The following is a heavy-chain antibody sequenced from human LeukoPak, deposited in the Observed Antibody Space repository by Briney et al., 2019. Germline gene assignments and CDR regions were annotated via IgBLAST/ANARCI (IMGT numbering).Heavy chain of an antibody. CDR1: GGPISGYS. J-gene: IGHJ4*02. Sequence: SETLSLTCTVSGGPISGYSWSWIRQPPGKGLEWIGYTDYSGSTKYNPSLKSRVTISLDTSKNQFSLRLRSVTDADTAVYYCARGGHDWNYVGEWYFDSWGQGTQVIVSS. V-gene: IGHV4-59*08. CDR2: TDYSGST. CDR3: ARGGHDWNYVGEWYFDS. D-gene: IGHD1-7*01.